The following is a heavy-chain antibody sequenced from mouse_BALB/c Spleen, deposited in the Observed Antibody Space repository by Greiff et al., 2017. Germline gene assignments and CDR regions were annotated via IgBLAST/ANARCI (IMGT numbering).Heavy chain of an antibody. CDR1: GFTFSSYA. J-gene: IGHJ4*01. V-gene: IGHV5-9-3*01. CDR3: ARRSPKDAMDY. CDR2: ISSGGSYT. Sequence: EVKVVESGGGLVKPGGSLKLSCAASGFTFSSYAMSWVRQTPEKRLEWVATISSGGSYTYYPDSVKGRFTISRDNAKNTLYLQMSSLRSEDTAMYYCARRSPKDAMDYWGQGTSVTVSS.